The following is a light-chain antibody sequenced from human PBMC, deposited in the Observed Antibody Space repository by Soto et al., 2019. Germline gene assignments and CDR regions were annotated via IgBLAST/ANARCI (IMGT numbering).Light chain of an antibody. Sequence: DIQMTQSPSSLSASVGDRITITCRASQSVSNYLNWYQQRPGKAPKILIFGASSLQIGVPSRFSGSGSGTDFTLTISSLQPEDFAIYYCQQSFSAVRTFGQGTKVEIK. CDR3: QQSFSAVRT. CDR2: GAS. CDR1: QSVSNY. V-gene: IGKV1-39*01. J-gene: IGKJ1*01.